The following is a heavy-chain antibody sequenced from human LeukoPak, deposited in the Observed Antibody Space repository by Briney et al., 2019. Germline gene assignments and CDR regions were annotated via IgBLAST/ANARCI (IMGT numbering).Heavy chain of an antibody. J-gene: IGHJ3*02. Sequence: LVKVSCKASGGTFSSYAISWVRQAPGQGLEWMGGIIPIFGTANYAQKFQGRVTITADESTSTAYMELSSLRSEDTAVYYCASNPGYSSYDAFDIWGQGTMVTVSS. CDR3: ASNPGYSSYDAFDI. CDR2: IIPIFGTA. V-gene: IGHV1-69*13. CDR1: GGTFSSYA. D-gene: IGHD6-13*01.